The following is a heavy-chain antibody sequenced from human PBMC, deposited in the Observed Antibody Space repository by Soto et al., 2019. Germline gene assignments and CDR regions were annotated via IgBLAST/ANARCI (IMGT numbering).Heavy chain of an antibody. CDR2: INRFSSSI. J-gene: IGHJ4*02. CDR1: GFTFSGYD. D-gene: IGHD3-16*01. Sequence: PXXSLRLSFAASGFTFSGYDMHWVPQAPGKGLEWVSFINRFSSSIHYADSVKGRFTISRDNAKNSLFLQMNSLTAEDTAIYYCTRDSYTMSHYGVYWGRGTLVTVSS. V-gene: IGHV3-21*01. CDR3: TRDSYTMSHYGVY.